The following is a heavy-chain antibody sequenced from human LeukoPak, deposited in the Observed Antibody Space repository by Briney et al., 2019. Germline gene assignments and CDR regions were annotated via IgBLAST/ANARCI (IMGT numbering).Heavy chain of an antibody. CDR2: IYYSGST. V-gene: IGHV4-39*01. CDR1: GGSISSSSYY. Sequence: SETLSLTCTVSGGSISSSSYYWGWIRQPPGKGLAWIGSIYYSGSTHYNPSLKSRVTISVDTSKNQFSLKLSSVTAADTAVYYCARGVGYNRLDAFDIWGQGTMVTVSS. J-gene: IGHJ3*02. CDR3: ARGVGYNRLDAFDI. D-gene: IGHD5-12*01.